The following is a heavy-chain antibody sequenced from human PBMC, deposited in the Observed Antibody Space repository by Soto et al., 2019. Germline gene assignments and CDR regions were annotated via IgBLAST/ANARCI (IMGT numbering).Heavy chain of an antibody. D-gene: IGHD6-13*01. J-gene: IGHJ5*02. CDR1: GFTLSGYA. V-gene: IGHV3-7*01. CDR3: ARAWYSSSWYWGIDP. CDR2: IRQDGSET. Sequence: GGSLRLSCAASGFTLSGYAMDWVRQAPGKGLECVSSIRQDGSETYYVDSVKGRFTISRDNAKNSLYLQMDSLRAEDTAVYYCARAWYSSSWYWGIDPWGQGTLVTVSS.